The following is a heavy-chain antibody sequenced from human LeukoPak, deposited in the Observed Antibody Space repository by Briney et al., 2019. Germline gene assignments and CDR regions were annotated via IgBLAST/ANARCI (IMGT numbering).Heavy chain of an antibody. Sequence: GESLKISCKGSGYTFTNYWIGWVRQMPGKGLEWMGIIYPGDSDTKYNTSFQGQVTISADKSITTAYLQWSSLKASDSVIYYCARLIGGPARPGFDYWGQGTLVTVSS. J-gene: IGHJ4*02. CDR1: GYTFTNYW. V-gene: IGHV5-51*01. CDR3: ARLIGGPARPGFDY. D-gene: IGHD6-6*01. CDR2: IYPGDSDT.